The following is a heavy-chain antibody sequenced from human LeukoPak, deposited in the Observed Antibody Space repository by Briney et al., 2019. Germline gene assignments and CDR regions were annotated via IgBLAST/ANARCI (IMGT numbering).Heavy chain of an antibody. J-gene: IGHJ6*03. V-gene: IGHV4-30-4*07. CDR3: ARITARWSRGGYYYYYMDV. CDR2: IRYSGST. CDR1: GDSLSSGGYS. Sequence: SETLSLTCEVSGDSLSSGGYSWSWIRQPPGKGLEWIGYIRYSGSTYYNPSLKSRLTMSVEASKTQFSLRLSSVTAADTAAYYCARITARWSRGGYYYYYMDVWGKGTTVTVSS. D-gene: IGHD4-23*01.